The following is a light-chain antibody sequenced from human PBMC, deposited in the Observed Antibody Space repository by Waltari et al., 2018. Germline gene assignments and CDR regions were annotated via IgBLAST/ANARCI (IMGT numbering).Light chain of an antibody. Sequence: AIQLTQSPSSLSASVVDRVTMTCRPSQAISRSVAWFQQKPGKVPKLLIFEASDLEDGVPSRFSGSGGGTRFTLTISSLQPEDFATYYCQHFYSYPSGFGQGTRLEIK. CDR3: QHFYSYPSG. CDR1: QAISRS. CDR2: EAS. J-gene: IGKJ5*01. V-gene: IGKV1-13*02.